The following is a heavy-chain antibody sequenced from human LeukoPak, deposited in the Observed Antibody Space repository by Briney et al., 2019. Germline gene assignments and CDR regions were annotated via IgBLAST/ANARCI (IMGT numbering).Heavy chain of an antibody. Sequence: SETLSLTCAVYGGSFSGYYWSWIRQPPGKGLEWIGEIYHSGSTNYNPSLKSRLTISVDKSKNQFSLALSSVTAADTAVYYCARGVPAAGAKWFDPWGPGSLVTVYS. CDR1: GGSFSGYY. CDR2: IYHSGST. D-gene: IGHD6-13*01. J-gene: IGHJ5*02. V-gene: IGHV4-34*01. CDR3: ARGVPAAGAKWFDP.